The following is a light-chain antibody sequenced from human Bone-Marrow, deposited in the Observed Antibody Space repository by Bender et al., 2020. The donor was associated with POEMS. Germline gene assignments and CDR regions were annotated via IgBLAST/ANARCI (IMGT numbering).Light chain of an antibody. CDR1: SSNIGAHA. Sequence: QSVLTQPPSASGTPGQRVTISCSGGSSNIGAHAVNWYQHLPGTAPKLLIYSSHRRPSEVPDRFSGSKYGTSASLAISGLQSEDEADFYCAAWDDSVNGYVFGTGTRVTVL. J-gene: IGLJ1*01. V-gene: IGLV1-44*01. CDR2: SSH. CDR3: AAWDDSVNGYV.